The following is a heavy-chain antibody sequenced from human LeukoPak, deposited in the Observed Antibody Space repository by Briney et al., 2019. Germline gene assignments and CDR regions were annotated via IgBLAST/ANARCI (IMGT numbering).Heavy chain of an antibody. Sequence: SETLSLTCTVSGGSVSNYYWSWIRQSPGKGLEWIGYIYYTETSYNPSLKSRVTISADTSKNQFSLKLYSVTAADTAVYYCATRKLGNDYWGQGTLVAVSS. V-gene: IGHV4-59*02. J-gene: IGHJ4*02. CDR2: IYYTET. CDR3: ATRKLGNDY. D-gene: IGHD7-27*01. CDR1: GGSVSNYY.